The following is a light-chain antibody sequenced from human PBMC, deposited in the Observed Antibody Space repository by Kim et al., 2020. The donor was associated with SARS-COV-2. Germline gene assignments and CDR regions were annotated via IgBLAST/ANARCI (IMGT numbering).Light chain of an antibody. J-gene: IGLJ1*01. CDR1: SSDVGGYNY. Sequence: SVTISCTGTSSDVGGYNYVSWYQQHPGKAPKLMIYGVSKRPSGVPDRFSGSKSGNTASLTVSGLQAEDEADYYCSSYAGSNNFDVFGTGTKVTVL. CDR3: SSYAGSNNFDV. CDR2: GVS. V-gene: IGLV2-8*01.